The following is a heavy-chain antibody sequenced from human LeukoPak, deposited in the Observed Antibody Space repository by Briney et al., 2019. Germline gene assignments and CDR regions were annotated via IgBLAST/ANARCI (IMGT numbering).Heavy chain of an antibody. Sequence: PGRSLRLSCTASGFTFSTYGMHWVRQAPGKGLDWVAVISHDGTSEYYADSVKGRFTISRDNAKNSLYLQMNSLRAEDTAVYYCARGLSGSSSPLYPFDSWGQGALVTVSS. J-gene: IGHJ4*02. CDR3: ARGLSGSSSPLYPFDS. CDR2: ISHDGTSE. CDR1: GFTFSTYG. V-gene: IGHV3-30*03. D-gene: IGHD6-6*01.